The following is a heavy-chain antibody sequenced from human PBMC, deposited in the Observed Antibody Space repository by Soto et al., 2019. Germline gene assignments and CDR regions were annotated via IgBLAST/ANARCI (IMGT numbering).Heavy chain of an antibody. CDR3: AGSVFP. J-gene: IGHJ1*01. V-gene: IGHV4-59*06. CDR2: IYYSGST. CDR1: GGSISSYC. Sequence: PSEPLSLTCTVSGGSISSYCWSWIRQPPGKGLEWIGYIYYSGSTYYNPSLKSRVTISVDTSKNQFSLKLTSVTAAATAVYYCAGSVFPRAQGTLVTGSS.